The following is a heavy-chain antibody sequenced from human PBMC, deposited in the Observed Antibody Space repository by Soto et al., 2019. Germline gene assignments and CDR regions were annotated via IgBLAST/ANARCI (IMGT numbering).Heavy chain of an antibody. CDR3: ASKFSY. V-gene: IGHV4-34*01. Sequence: PSETLSVTCAVYGGSFSCYYWSWIRQPPGKGLEWIGEINHSGSTNYNPSLKSRVTISVDTSKNQFSLKLSSVTAADTAVYYCASKFSYWGQGTLVTVSS. CDR2: INHSGST. CDR1: GGSFSCYY. J-gene: IGHJ4*02.